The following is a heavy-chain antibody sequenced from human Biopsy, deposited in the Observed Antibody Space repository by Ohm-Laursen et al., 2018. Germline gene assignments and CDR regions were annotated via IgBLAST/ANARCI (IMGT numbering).Heavy chain of an antibody. Sequence: GTLSLTCAVSGDSISTSTTYYWAWLRQPPGKGLEWIGSIYNSETTFYNPSLKSRVAISVDTSTNQFSLKVSSVTAADTALYYCVRGVDYYDPYHYYALDVWGQGTTVTVSS. V-gene: IGHV4-39*01. CDR1: GDSISTSTTYY. D-gene: IGHD3-22*01. CDR3: VRGVDYYDPYHYYALDV. J-gene: IGHJ6*02. CDR2: IYNSETT.